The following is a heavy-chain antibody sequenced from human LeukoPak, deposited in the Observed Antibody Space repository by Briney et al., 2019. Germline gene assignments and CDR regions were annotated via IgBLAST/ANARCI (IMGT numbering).Heavy chain of an antibody. D-gene: IGHD4-17*01. Sequence: SVKVSCKASGGTFNSYAISWVRQAPGQGLEWMGRIIPIFGTANYAQKFQGRVTITTDESTSTAYMELSSLRSEDTAVYYCARDYGDYDVPFDYWAREPWSPSPQ. CDR2: IIPIFGTA. V-gene: IGHV1-69*05. CDR1: GGTFNSYA. J-gene: IGHJ4*02. CDR3: ARDYGDYDVPFDY.